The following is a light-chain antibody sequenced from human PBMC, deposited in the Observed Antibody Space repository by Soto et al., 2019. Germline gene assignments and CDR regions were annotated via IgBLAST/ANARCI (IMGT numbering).Light chain of an antibody. CDR1: QSVSSSY. V-gene: IGKV3-20*01. CDR3: LGDYWHPWT. CDR2: VAS. Sequence: EIILTQSPCTLSLSPVPTAHLSCSVCQSVSSSYLAWHQQTPGQAPRLLINVASSKATGIQDRFSGSASGTDFTNTISGLHAEDFATYCSLGDYWHPWTFGQGTKVDIK. J-gene: IGKJ1*01.